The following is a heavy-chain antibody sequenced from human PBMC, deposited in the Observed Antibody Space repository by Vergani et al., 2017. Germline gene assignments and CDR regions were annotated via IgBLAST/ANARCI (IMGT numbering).Heavy chain of an antibody. J-gene: IGHJ3*02. D-gene: IGHD3-3*01. V-gene: IGHV3-48*01. Sequence: EVQLVESGGGLVQPGGSLRLSCAASGFTFSSYRMNWVRQAPGKGREWVLYISISCSTIYYADSVKGRFTISIDNAKNTRYLQMNSLRAEDTAVYYCAREPDYDFWSGYHDAFDIWGQGTMVTVSS. CDR3: AREPDYDFWSGYHDAFDI. CDR1: GFTFSSYR. CDR2: ISISCSTI.